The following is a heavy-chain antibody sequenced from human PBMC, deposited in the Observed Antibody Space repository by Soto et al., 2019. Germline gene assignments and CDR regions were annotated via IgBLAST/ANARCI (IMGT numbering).Heavy chain of an antibody. V-gene: IGHV4-34*01. J-gene: IGHJ4*02. CDR2: INHSGST. Sequence: PSETLSLTCAVYGGSFSGYYWGWIRQPPGKGLEWIGEINHSGSTNYNPSLKSRVTISVDTSKNQFSLKLSSVTAADTAVYYCARGRYDYVWGSYRYSPYYFDYWGQGTLVTVSS. D-gene: IGHD3-16*02. CDR3: ARGRYDYVWGSYRYSPYYFDY. CDR1: GGSFSGYY.